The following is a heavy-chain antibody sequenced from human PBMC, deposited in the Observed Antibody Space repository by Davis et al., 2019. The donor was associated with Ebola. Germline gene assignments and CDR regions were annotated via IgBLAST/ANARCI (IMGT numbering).Heavy chain of an antibody. CDR3: ARDRSWNDALDL. CDR1: GFTFDDYT. D-gene: IGHD1-1*01. V-gene: IGHV3-48*04. Sequence: GESLKISCAASGFTFDDYTMHWVRQAPGKGLEWVSYISDSSSTIYYADSVKGRFTISRDNSKNTLYLQMNSLTTDDTAVYYCARDRSWNDALDLWGQGTMVTVSS. CDR2: ISDSSSTI. J-gene: IGHJ3*01.